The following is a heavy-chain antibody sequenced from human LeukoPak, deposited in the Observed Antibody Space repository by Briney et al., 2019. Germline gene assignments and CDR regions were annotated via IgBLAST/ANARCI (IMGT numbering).Heavy chain of an antibody. D-gene: IGHD2-8*02. V-gene: IGHV3-7*01. J-gene: IGHJ3*02. CDR2: IKEDGSEK. Sequence: PGGSLRLSCGASGFTIGSYRMSWVGQAPGKGLEGVASIKEDGSEKFYVDSVKGRVTISRDNAKNSLYLQMNSLRDEDTAVYYCAREFRVLPDIWGQGTMVTVSS. CDR1: GFTIGSYR. CDR3: AREFRVLPDI.